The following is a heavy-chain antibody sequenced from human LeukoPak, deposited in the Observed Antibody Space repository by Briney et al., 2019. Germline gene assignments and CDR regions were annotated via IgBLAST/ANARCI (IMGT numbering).Heavy chain of an antibody. J-gene: IGHJ6*02. D-gene: IGHD4-23*01. CDR3: ARGEGYGGIYGMDV. CDR1: GYTFTGYY. CDR2: INPNSGGT. V-gene: IGHV1-2*04. Sequence: ASVKVSCKGSGYTFTGYYMHWVRQAPGQGLEWMGWINPNSGGTNYAQKFQGWVTMTRDTSISTAYMELRRLRSDDTAVYYCARGEGYGGIYGMDVWGQGTTVTVSS.